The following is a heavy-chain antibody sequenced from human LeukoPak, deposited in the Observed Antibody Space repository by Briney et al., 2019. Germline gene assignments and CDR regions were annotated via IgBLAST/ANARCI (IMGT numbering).Heavy chain of an antibody. Sequence: GGSLRLSCAASGFTFSSYAMHWVRQAPGKGLEWVGVISYDGSNKYYADSVKGRFTISRDNSKNTLYLQMNSLRAEDTAVYYCASPLYYYDSSVKISPDYWGQGTLVTVSS. CDR1: GFTFSSYA. J-gene: IGHJ4*02. CDR3: ASPLYYYDSSVKISPDY. CDR2: ISYDGSNK. D-gene: IGHD3-22*01. V-gene: IGHV3-30*04.